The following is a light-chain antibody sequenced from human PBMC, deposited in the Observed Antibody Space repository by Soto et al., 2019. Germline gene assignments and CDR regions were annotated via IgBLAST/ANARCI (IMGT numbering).Light chain of an antibody. J-gene: IGKJ5*01. Sequence: DIVMTQSPLSLPVTPGEPASISCRSSQSLLHSNGYNYLAWYQQKPGRAPKLLIYDSSSLESGVPSRFSGSGSGTEFSLTISSLQPDDFATYYCQQYDSFSSTFGQGTRLEIK. CDR3: QQYDSFSST. V-gene: IGKV2-28*01. CDR1: QSLLHSNGYNY. CDR2: DSS.